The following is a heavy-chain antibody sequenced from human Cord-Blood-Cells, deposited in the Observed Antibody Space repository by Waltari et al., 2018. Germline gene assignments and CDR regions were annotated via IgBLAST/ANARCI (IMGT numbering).Heavy chain of an antibody. V-gene: IGHV4-34*01. CDR3: ARWAIRAYFDL. Sequence: QVQLQQWGAGLLKPSETLSLTCAVYGGSFSGYYWSWIRQPPGKGLEWIGEINHSGSTNYNPSLKSRVTRSGDTSKNQFSLKLSSVTAADTAVYYCARWAIRAYFDLWGRGTLVTVSS. CDR1: GGSFSGYY. D-gene: IGHD2-21*01. J-gene: IGHJ2*01. CDR2: INHSGST.